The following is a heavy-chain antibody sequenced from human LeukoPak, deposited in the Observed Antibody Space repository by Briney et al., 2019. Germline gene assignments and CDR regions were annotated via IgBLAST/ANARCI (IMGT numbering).Heavy chain of an antibody. Sequence: GGSLRLSCAASEFTFDSYAMNWVRQAPGKGLEWVSAISGSGANTYYANSVKGRFTISRDNSKSTLFLQMDSPRAEDTAIYYCAKTSVSSGWPELFDFWGQGSLVTVSS. V-gene: IGHV3-23*01. J-gene: IGHJ4*02. CDR2: ISGSGANT. CDR1: EFTFDSYA. CDR3: AKTSVSSGWPELFDF. D-gene: IGHD6-19*01.